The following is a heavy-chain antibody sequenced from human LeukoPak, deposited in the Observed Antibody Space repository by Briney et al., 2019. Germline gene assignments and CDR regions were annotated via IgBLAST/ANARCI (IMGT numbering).Heavy chain of an antibody. CDR1: GFTFSSYN. V-gene: IGHV3-21*01. Sequence: PGGSLRLSCVASGFTFSSYNMNWVRQAPGKGLEWVSSISSSSSYIYYADSVKGRFTISRDNAKNSLYLQMNSLRAEDTVVYYCAREGSSSWYDYWGQGTLVTVSS. CDR3: AREGSSSWYDY. J-gene: IGHJ4*02. CDR2: ISSSSSYI. D-gene: IGHD6-13*01.